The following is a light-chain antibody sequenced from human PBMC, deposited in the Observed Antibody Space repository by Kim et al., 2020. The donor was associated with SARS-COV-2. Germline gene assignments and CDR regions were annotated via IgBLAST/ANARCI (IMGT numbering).Light chain of an antibody. V-gene: IGLV6-57*03. J-gene: IGLJ3*02. CDR1: SGSIVRND. CDR3: QSYDNTNWV. Sequence: TVTSACTRSSGSIVRNDVKWYRRRPGSAPHTLTYEDHRRPSGVPERFSGSIDSSSNSASLTISGLKTEDEGDYYCQSYDNTNWVFGGGTQLTVL. CDR2: EDH.